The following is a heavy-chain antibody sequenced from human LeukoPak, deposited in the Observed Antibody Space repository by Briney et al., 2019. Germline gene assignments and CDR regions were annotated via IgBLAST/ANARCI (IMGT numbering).Heavy chain of an antibody. Sequence: GASVKVSCKASGYTFTRYDINWVRQATGQGLEWMGWMNTKSGNTGHAQKFQGRVTITRDTSINTVYMELSSLRSEDTAVYFCARVDGSPDYWGQGTLVTVSS. CDR3: ARVDGSPDY. D-gene: IGHD5-24*01. CDR2: MNTKSGNT. J-gene: IGHJ4*02. CDR1: GYTFTRYD. V-gene: IGHV1-8*03.